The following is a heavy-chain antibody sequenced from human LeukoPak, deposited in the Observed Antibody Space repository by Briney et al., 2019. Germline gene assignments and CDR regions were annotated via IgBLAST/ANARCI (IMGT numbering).Heavy chain of an antibody. CDR3: ARVRVGATLGSDY. Sequence: GASVKVSCKASGYTFTSYAMHWVRQAPGQRLEWMGWINAGNGNTKYSQEFQGRVTITRDTSASTAYMELRSLRSDDTAVYYCARVRVGATLGSDYWGQGTLVTVSS. CDR2: INAGNGNT. J-gene: IGHJ4*02. V-gene: IGHV1-3*01. CDR1: GYTFTSYA. D-gene: IGHD1-26*01.